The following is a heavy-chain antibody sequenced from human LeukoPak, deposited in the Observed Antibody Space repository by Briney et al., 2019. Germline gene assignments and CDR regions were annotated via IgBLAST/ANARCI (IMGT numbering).Heavy chain of an antibody. CDR2: IYPGDSDT. CDR3: TRPPSDLSTDAFDI. CDR1: GYSFTRYW. J-gene: IGHJ3*02. V-gene: IGHV5-51*01. Sequence: GESLKISCKASGYSFTRYWIAWVRQVPGKGLECMGIIYPGDSDTRYSPSFQGQVTLSADKSINTAYLQWSSLKASDTAMYYCTRPPSDLSTDAFDIWGQGTMVTVSS.